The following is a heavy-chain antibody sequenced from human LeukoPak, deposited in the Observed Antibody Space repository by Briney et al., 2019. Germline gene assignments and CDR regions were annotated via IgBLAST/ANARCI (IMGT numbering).Heavy chain of an antibody. V-gene: IGHV3-23*01. D-gene: IGHD4-17*01. CDR1: GFTFSSYA. J-gene: IGHJ4*02. CDR3: AKIFRKDGDFHLFDY. CDR2: ISGSGGRT. Sequence: GGSLRLSCAASGFTFSSYAMSWVRQAPGKGLEWVSAISGSGGRTYYTDSVKGRFTISRDNSKNTLYLQMNSLRAEDTAVYYCAKIFRKDGDFHLFDYWGQGTLVTVSS.